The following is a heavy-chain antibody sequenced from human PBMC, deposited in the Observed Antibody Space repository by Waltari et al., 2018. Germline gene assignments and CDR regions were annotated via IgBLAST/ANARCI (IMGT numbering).Heavy chain of an antibody. D-gene: IGHD1-1*01. CDR2: IWYDGSNK. Sequence: QVQLVESGGGVVQPGRSLRLSRAASGFTFSSYGMHWVRQAPGKGLEWVAGIWYDGSNKYYADSVKGRFTISRDNSKNTLYLQMNSLRAEDTAVYYCARDGGNHGANDYWGQGTLVTVSS. CDR3: ARDGGNHGANDY. J-gene: IGHJ4*02. CDR1: GFTFSSYG. V-gene: IGHV3-33*01.